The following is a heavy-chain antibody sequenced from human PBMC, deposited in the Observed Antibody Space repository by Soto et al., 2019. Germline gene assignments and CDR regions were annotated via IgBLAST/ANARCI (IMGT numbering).Heavy chain of an antibody. V-gene: IGHV3-21*01. CDR2: ISSSSSYI. D-gene: IGHD1-20*01. J-gene: IGHJ5*02. CDR3: ARVITAGIYNWFDP. Sequence: PGGSLRLSCAASGFTFSSYSMNWVRQAPGKGLEWVSSISSSSSYIYYADSVKGRFTISRDNAKNSLYLQMNSLRAEDTAVYYCARVITAGIYNWFDPWGQGTLVTVSS. CDR1: GFTFSSYS.